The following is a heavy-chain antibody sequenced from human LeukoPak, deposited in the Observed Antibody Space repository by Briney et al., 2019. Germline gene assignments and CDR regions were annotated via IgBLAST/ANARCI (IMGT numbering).Heavy chain of an antibody. CDR3: AKDRSSARALVGAYYFDY. D-gene: IGHD1-26*01. CDR2: IRYDGSNK. CDR1: GFTFSSYG. V-gene: IGHV3-30*02. Sequence: SGGSLRLSCAASGFTFSSYGMHWVRQAPGKGLEWVAFIRYDGSNKYYADSVKGRFTIYRDNSKNTLYLQMTSLRAEDMAVYYCAKDRSSARALVGAYYFDYWGQGTLVTVSS. J-gene: IGHJ4*02.